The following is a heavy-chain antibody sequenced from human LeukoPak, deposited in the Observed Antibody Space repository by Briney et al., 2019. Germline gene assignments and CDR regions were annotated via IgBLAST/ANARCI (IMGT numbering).Heavy chain of an antibody. J-gene: IGHJ4*02. CDR3: ARRRVLLWFGVEGYYFDY. Sequence: PSETLSLTCAVYGGSFSGYYWSWIRQPPGEGLEWIGEINHSGSTNYNPSLKSRVTISVDTSKNQFSLKLSSVTAADTAVYYCARRRVLLWFGVEGYYFDYWGQGTLVTVSS. D-gene: IGHD3-10*01. CDR2: INHSGST. V-gene: IGHV4-34*01. CDR1: GGSFSGYY.